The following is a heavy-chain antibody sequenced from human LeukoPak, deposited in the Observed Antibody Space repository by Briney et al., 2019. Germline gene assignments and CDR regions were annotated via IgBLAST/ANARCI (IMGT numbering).Heavy chain of an antibody. D-gene: IGHD3-22*01. CDR3: AKCYRYDSSVCYGRYFDY. V-gene: IGHV3-23*01. J-gene: IGHJ4*02. CDR2: VSNSGGST. Sequence: GGSLRLSCAASGFTFSSYAMSWVRQAPGKGLEWVSAVSNSGGSTYYADSVKGRFTISRDNSKNTLYLQMDSLRAEDTAVYYCAKCYRYDSSVCYGRYFDYWGQGTLGTASS. CDR1: GFTFSSYA.